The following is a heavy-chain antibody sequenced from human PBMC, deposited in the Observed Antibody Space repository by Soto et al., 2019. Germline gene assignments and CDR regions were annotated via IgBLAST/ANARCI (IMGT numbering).Heavy chain of an antibody. D-gene: IGHD1-26*01. CDR2: IIPIFGTA. J-gene: IGHJ6*02. V-gene: IGHV1-69*01. CDR3: ASVDRSATSHYYYYGMDV. Sequence: QVQLVQSGAEVKKPGSSVKVSCKASGGTFSSYAISWVRQAPGQGLEWMGGIIPIFGTANYAQKFQGRVTITADESTGTAYVELSSLRSEDTAVYYCASVDRSATSHYYYYGMDVWGQGTTVTVSS. CDR1: GGTFSSYA.